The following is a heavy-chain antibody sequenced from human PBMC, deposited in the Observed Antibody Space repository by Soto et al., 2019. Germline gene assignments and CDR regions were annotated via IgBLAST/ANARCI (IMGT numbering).Heavy chain of an antibody. V-gene: IGHV3-30-3*01. CDR3: ARVTRYSGSYYYYGMDV. CDR1: GFTFSSYA. D-gene: IGHD1-26*01. Sequence: GGSLRLSCAASGFTFSSYAMHWVRQAPGKGLEWVAVISYDGSNKYYADSVKGRFTISRDNSKNTLYLQMNSLRAEDTAVYYCARVTRYSGSYYYYGMDVWGQGTTVTVSS. CDR2: ISYDGSNK. J-gene: IGHJ6*02.